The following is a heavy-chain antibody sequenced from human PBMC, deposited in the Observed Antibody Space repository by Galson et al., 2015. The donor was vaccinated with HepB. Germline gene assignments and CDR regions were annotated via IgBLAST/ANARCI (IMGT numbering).Heavy chain of an antibody. CDR1: GYTFTSYY. Sequence: SVKVSCKASGYTFTSYYMHWVRQAPGQGLEWMGIINPSGGSTSYAQKLQGRVTMTRDTSTSTVYMELSSLRSEDTAVYYCARVHCGGDCYRGNWFDPWGQGTLVTVSS. CDR2: INPSGGST. V-gene: IGHV1-46*04. D-gene: IGHD2-21*02. CDR3: ARVHCGGDCYRGNWFDP. J-gene: IGHJ5*02.